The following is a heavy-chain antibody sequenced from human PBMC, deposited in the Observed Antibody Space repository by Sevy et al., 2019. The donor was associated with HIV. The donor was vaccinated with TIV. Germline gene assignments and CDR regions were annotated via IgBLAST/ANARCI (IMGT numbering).Heavy chain of an antibody. CDR2: IKQDGSEK. Sequence: GGSLRLSCAASGFTFSSYWMSWVRQAPGKGLEWVANIKQDGSEKYYVDSVKGRFSISRDNSKNTLYLQMNSLRAEDTAVYYCAREGIAVAGIGYYFDYWGQGTLVTVSS. J-gene: IGHJ4*02. V-gene: IGHV3-7*01. CDR1: GFTFSSYW. D-gene: IGHD6-19*01. CDR3: AREGIAVAGIGYYFDY.